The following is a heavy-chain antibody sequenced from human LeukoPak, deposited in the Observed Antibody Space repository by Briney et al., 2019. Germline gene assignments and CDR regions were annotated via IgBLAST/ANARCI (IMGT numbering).Heavy chain of an antibody. CDR2: IYPGDSDT. Sequence: PGESPKISCKGSGYSFTSYWIGWVRQMPGKGLEWMGIIYPGDSDTRYSPSFQGQVTISADKSISTAYLQWSSLKASDTAMYYCASLGYCSSTSCYELDYWGQGTLVTVSS. J-gene: IGHJ4*02. D-gene: IGHD2-2*01. CDR1: GYSFTSYW. V-gene: IGHV5-51*01. CDR3: ASLGYCSSTSCYELDY.